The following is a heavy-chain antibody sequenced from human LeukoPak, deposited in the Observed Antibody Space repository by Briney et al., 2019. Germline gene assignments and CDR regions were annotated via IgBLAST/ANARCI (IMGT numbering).Heavy chain of an antibody. V-gene: IGHV3-23*01. CDR1: GFTFSSYA. Sequence: PGASLRHSCAASGFTFSSYAMSWVRQAPGKGLEWVSAISGSGGSTYYADSVKGRFTISRDNSKNTLYLQMNSLRAEDTAVYYCAKGPYDYVWGSYRYIDYWGQGTLVTVSS. CDR3: AKGPYDYVWGSYRYIDY. D-gene: IGHD3-16*02. J-gene: IGHJ4*02. CDR2: ISGSGGST.